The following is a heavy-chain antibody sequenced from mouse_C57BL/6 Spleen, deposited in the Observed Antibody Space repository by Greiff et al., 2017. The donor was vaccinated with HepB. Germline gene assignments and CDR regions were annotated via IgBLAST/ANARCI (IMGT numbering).Heavy chain of an antibody. CDR3: ARRGNYGYWYFDV. Sequence: EVQLQQSGPELVKPGASVKISCKASGYTFTDYYMNWVKQSHGKSLEWIGDINPNNGGTSYNQKFKGKATLTVDKSSSTAYMELRSLTSEDSAVYYCARRGNYGYWYFDVWGTGTTVTVSS. V-gene: IGHV1-26*01. D-gene: IGHD2-1*01. CDR1: GYTFTDYY. J-gene: IGHJ1*03. CDR2: INPNNGGT.